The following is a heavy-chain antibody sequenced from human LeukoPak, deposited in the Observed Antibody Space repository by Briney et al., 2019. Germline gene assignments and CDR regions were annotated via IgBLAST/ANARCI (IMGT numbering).Heavy chain of an antibody. D-gene: IGHD6-19*01. CDR3: AREAARGSGWRYSYMDV. J-gene: IGHJ6*03. CDR1: GFTFSNYW. Sequence: PGGSLRLSCAVSGFTFSNYWMSWVRQAPGKGLEWVANIKEDGSEKYYVDSVKGRFTISRDNAKNSLYLQMNSLRAEDTAVYYCAREAARGSGWRYSYMDVWGKGTTVTVSS. CDR2: IKEDGSEK. V-gene: IGHV3-7*01.